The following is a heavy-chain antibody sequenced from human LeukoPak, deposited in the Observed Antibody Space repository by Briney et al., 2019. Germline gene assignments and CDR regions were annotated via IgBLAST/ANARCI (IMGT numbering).Heavy chain of an antibody. V-gene: IGHV1-18*01. D-gene: IGHD1-26*01. CDR3: ARAVSGSLYGDFDF. CDR2: IDSHNGDT. CDR1: GYSFVFFG. J-gene: IGHJ4*02. Sequence: VASVKVSCKASGYSFVFFGVSWVRQAPGQGLEWMGWIDSHNGDTKYAERLQGRVFMTTDTSTSTSYMELRSLRSDDTAVYYCARAVSGSLYGDFDFWGQGTLVTVSS.